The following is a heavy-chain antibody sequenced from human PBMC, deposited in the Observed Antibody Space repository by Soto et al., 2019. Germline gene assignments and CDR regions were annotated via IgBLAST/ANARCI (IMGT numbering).Heavy chain of an antibody. V-gene: IGHV4-39*01. Sequence: SETLSLTCTVSGGSISSSSYYWGWIRQPPGKGLEWIGSIYYSGSTYYNPSLKSRVTISVDTSKNQFSLKLSSVTAADTAVYYCEALRSPVVVTAHGYYGMDVWGQGTTVTVSS. CDR3: EALRSPVVVTAHGYYGMDV. D-gene: IGHD2-21*02. J-gene: IGHJ6*02. CDR1: GGSISSSSYY. CDR2: IYYSGST.